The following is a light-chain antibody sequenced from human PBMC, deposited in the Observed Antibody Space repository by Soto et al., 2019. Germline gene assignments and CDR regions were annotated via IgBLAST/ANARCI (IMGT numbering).Light chain of an antibody. J-gene: IGKJ1*01. CDR2: GAS. CDR3: LQYNNYPRT. Sequence: DIQMTKPPSSLSASLGDEVTITGRESQAIRNDLGWYQQKVGKAPKCLIYGASALQSGVPPRFSGSGFGTEFTLTISSLQPEDFATYYCLQYNNYPRTFGQGTKV. V-gene: IGKV1-17*01. CDR1: QAIRND.